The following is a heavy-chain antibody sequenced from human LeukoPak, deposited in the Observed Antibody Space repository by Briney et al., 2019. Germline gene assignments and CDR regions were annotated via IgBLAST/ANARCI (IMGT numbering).Heavy chain of an antibody. CDR3: AREYDFWRAFDY. CDR2: INPNSGGT. CDR1: GYTFTGYY. D-gene: IGHD3-3*01. J-gene: IGHJ4*02. V-gene: IGHV1-2*02. Sequence: GASVKVSCKASGYTFTGYYMHWVRQAPGQGLEWMGWINPNSGGTDYAQKFQGRVTMTRDTSISTAYMELSRLRSDDTAVYYCAREYDFWRAFDYWGQGTLATVSS.